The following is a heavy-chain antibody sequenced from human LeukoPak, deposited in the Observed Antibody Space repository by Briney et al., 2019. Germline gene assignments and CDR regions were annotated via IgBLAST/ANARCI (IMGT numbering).Heavy chain of an antibody. Sequence: PSETLSLTCTVSDDSITIYYWSWIRQPPGKGLEWIGYIDHTGITNYNPSLKSRVTISVDTSKGQFSLKLSSVTAADTAIYYCARGGYYGSGNDFRFDPWGQGTLVTVSS. D-gene: IGHD3-10*01. CDR2: IDHTGIT. CDR3: ARGGYYGSGNDFRFDP. J-gene: IGHJ5*02. V-gene: IGHV4-59*01. CDR1: DDSITIYY.